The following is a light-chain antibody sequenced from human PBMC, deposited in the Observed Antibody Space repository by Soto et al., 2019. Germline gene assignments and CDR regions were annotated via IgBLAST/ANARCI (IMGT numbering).Light chain of an antibody. J-gene: IGKJ5*01. CDR1: QSINNY. Sequence: DIHMTQSPASLSVSFGDRVTITLRASQSINNYLNWYLQRPGQAPKLLIRSASTLQRGVPSRFSGSGSRTEFTLTIADLQPDDFGTYYCQQLFDSPITFGQGTRLEIK. CDR2: SAS. CDR3: QQLFDSPIT. V-gene: IGKV1-39*01.